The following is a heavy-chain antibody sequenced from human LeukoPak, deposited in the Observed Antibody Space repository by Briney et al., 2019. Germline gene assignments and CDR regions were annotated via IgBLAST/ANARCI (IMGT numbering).Heavy chain of an antibody. CDR3: ARDLGSGGGMDV. V-gene: IGHV4-59*01. CDR1: GASISSNY. CDR2: IFYSGIT. D-gene: IGHD6-25*01. J-gene: IGHJ6*02. Sequence: PSETLSLTCTVSGASISSNYWSWIRQPPGKGLEWIVYIFYSGITNYNPSLKSRVTISIDTSKNQVYLKLTSVTAADAAVYYCARDLGSGGGMDVWGQGTTVTVSS.